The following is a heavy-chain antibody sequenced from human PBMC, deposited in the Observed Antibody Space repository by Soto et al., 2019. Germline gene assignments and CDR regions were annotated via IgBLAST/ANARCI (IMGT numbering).Heavy chain of an antibody. J-gene: IGHJ4*02. CDR2: MNPESGNT. Sequence: QVQLVQSGAEVKKPGASVRVSCKASGYTFSSYDINWVRQATGQGLEWMGWMNPESGNTGYAQNFQGRATLTTNTAINTAYMDLSSLRSEDMAVYYCARFVRHQLPTVDFWGQGTLLTVSS. CDR3: ARFVRHQLPTVDF. D-gene: IGHD2-2*01. V-gene: IGHV1-8*01. CDR1: GYTFSSYD.